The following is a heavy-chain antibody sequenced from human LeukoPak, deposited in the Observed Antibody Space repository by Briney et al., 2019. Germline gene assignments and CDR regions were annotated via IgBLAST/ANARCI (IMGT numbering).Heavy chain of an antibody. CDR2: IIPILGIA. CDR1: GGTFSSYA. D-gene: IGHD3-9*01. Sequence: SVKVSCKASGGTFSSYAISWVRQAPGQGLEWMGRIIPILGIANYAQKFQGRVTITADKSTSTAYMELSSLRSEDTAVYYCARALLDYDILTGYRNYFDYWGQGTLVTVSS. J-gene: IGHJ4*02. V-gene: IGHV1-69*04. CDR3: ARALLDYDILTGYRNYFDY.